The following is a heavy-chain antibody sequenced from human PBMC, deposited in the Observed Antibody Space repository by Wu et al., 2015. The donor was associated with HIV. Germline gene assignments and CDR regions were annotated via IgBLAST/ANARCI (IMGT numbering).Heavy chain of an antibody. V-gene: IGHV1-2*02. Sequence: QVQLVQSGAEVKKPGTSVRVTCRASGYSVSDYGIHWIRQAPGQGLEWMGWINTNRGGTKYAQKFQGRVTLTRDTAVTTAYLELNSLRSDDTAVYYCARLQSLHGLYSNADYWGQGTLVTVSS. D-gene: IGHD3-10*01. CDR1: GYSVSDYG. CDR2: INTNRGGT. CDR3: ARLQSLHGLYSNADY. J-gene: IGHJ4*02.